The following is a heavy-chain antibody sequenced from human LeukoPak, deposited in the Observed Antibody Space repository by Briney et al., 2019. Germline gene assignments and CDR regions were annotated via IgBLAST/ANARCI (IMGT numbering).Heavy chain of an antibody. V-gene: IGHV5-51*01. CDR3: ARQVRRDGYPRYFDY. CDR2: IYPGDSDT. Sequence: GESLKISGKGSGYSFTSYWIGWVRQIPGKGLEWMGIIYPGDSDTRYSPSFQGQVTISADKSISTAYLQWSSLKASDTAMYYCARQVRRDGYPRYFDYWGQGTLVTVSS. J-gene: IGHJ4*02. CDR1: GYSFTSYW. D-gene: IGHD5-24*01.